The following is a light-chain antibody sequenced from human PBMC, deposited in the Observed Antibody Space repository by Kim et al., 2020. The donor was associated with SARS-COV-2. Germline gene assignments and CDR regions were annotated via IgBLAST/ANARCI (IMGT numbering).Light chain of an antibody. CDR3: QQFNNWPLT. CDR1: QSVGTN. Sequence: VSPGESATRSCRASQSVGTNLAWYQQRPGQAPRLLIYATSTRATGIPAGFSGSGSGTEFTLTISSLQSEDFAVYYCQQFNNWPLTFGGGTKVDIK. V-gene: IGKV3-15*01. CDR2: ATS. J-gene: IGKJ4*01.